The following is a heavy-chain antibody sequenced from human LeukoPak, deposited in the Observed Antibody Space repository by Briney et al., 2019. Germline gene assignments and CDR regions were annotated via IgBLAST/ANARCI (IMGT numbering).Heavy chain of an antibody. J-gene: IGHJ4*02. D-gene: IGHD3-10*01. CDR2: IWSDGSNK. CDR1: GFTFSSYD. Sequence: GGSLRLSCAASGFTFSSYDLHWVRQAPGKGLERVAFIWSDGSNKYYADSVKGRFTISRDNSKNTLFLQMNSLRAEDTAVYYCARSQSSRQITIPKTRRYFDYWGQGVLVTVSS. V-gene: IGHV3-30*02. CDR3: ARSQSSRQITIPKTRRYFDY.